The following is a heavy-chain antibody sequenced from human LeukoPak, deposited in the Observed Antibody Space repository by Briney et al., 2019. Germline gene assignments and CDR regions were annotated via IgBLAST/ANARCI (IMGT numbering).Heavy chain of an antibody. CDR3: VRASRLAAAEFDY. Sequence: GGSLRLSCAASGFTFSSYWMSWVRQAPGKGLEWVANINEDGSKKYYVDSVRGRLTISRDNAEKSLYLQMNSLRAGDTAVYYCVRASRLAAAEFDYWGQGTLVTVSS. D-gene: IGHD6-13*01. CDR1: GFTFSSYW. J-gene: IGHJ4*02. CDR2: INEDGSKK. V-gene: IGHV3-7*01.